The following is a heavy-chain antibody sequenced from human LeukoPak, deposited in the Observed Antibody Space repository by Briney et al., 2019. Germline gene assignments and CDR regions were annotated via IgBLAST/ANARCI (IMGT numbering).Heavy chain of an antibody. J-gene: IGHJ4*02. CDR1: GFTFSSYA. Sequence: GGSLRLSCAASGFTFSSYAMHWVRQAPGKGLEWVSFITISGTYITYADSVKGRFTISRDNAKNSLYLQMNSLRAEDTAVYYCARDLSATARAYDYWGQGTLVTVSS. D-gene: IGHD2-15*01. CDR3: ARDLSATARAYDY. V-gene: IGHV3-21*01. CDR2: ITISGTYI.